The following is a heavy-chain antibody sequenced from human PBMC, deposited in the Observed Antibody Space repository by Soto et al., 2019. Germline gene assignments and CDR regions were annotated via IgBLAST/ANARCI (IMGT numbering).Heavy chain of an antibody. J-gene: IGHJ4*02. CDR1: VYTFTSNW. CDR2: IYTADSET. Sequence: EVQLVPSGAEVKKPGESLQISCKGSVYTFTSNWIGWVRQMPGKGLEWMGIIYTADSETRYSPSFQGRVTISADKSINTAYLQWSSLKASDTAIYYCARTFGGHLYSFDFWGQGTLVTVSS. D-gene: IGHD3-16*01. CDR3: ARTFGGHLYSFDF. V-gene: IGHV5-51*03.